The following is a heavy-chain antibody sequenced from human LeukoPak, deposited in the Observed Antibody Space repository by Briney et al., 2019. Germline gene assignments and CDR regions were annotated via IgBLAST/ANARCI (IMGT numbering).Heavy chain of an antibody. CDR1: GFTSSRHW. D-gene: IGHD6-25*01. Sequence: PGGSLRLSCAVPGFTSSRHWMSWVRQTPEKGLEWVANIKEDASEENYVDSVKGRFTISRDNAKNSLYLQMNSLRAEDTAVYYCAIAAGWELGYWGQGTLVTVSS. J-gene: IGHJ4*02. CDR2: IKEDASEE. V-gene: IGHV3-7*01. CDR3: AIAAGWELGY.